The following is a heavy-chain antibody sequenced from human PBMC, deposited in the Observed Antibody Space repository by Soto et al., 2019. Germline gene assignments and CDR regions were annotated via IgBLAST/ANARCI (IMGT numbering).Heavy chain of an antibody. CDR3: ASLDYGGNSAAFDI. V-gene: IGHV5-51*01. D-gene: IGHD4-17*01. CDR1: GYSFTSYW. CDR2: IYPGDSDT. J-gene: IGHJ3*02. Sequence: EEPRKVTWKGSGYSFTSYWIGWVRQMPGKGLEWMGIIYPGDSDTRYSPSFQGQVTISADKSISTAYLQWSSLKASDTAMYYCASLDYGGNSAAFDIWGQGTMVTVSS.